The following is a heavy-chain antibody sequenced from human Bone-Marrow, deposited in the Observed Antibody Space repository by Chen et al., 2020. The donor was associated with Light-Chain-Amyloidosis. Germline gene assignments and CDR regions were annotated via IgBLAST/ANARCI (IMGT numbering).Heavy chain of an antibody. Sequence: QAQLQESGPGLVKASETLSLICTVSGDSINGQYWSWIRQPAGKGLEWIGRIFLGGRTDYNPSLKSRVTMSGDMSKNHLSLKLTSMTAADAAVYYCARGPGTWGRSWCFDLWGRGTLVTVSS. J-gene: IGHJ2*01. D-gene: IGHD3-16*01. CDR1: GDSINGQY. CDR3: ARGPGTWGRSWCFDL. V-gene: IGHV4-4*07. CDR2: IFLGGRT.